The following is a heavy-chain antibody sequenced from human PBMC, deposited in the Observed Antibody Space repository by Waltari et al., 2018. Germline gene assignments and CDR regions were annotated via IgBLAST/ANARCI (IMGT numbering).Heavy chain of an antibody. Sequence: EVQLVESGGGLVKPGGSLRLSCAASGSTFSSSSMNWVRQAPGKGLEWVSSISTCSTYIYYADSVQGRFTISRDNAKNSLYLQMNSLRAEDTAVYYCASDPRTTAGGDYWGQGTLVTVSS. CDR3: ASDPRTTAGGDY. CDR1: GSTFSSSS. CDR2: ISTCSTYI. D-gene: IGHD4-17*01. J-gene: IGHJ4*02. V-gene: IGHV3-21*01.